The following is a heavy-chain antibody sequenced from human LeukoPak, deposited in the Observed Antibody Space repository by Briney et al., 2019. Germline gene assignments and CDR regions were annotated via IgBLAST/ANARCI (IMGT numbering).Heavy chain of an antibody. D-gene: IGHD1-26*01. CDR1: GYTFTSYA. CDR3: ARVFIVGARYFLDV. V-gene: IGHV1-3*01. Sequence: ASVKVSCKASGYTFTSYAMHWVRQAPGQRLEWMGWINAGNGNTKYSQKFQGRVTITRDTSASTAYMELSSLRSEDTAVYYCARVFIVGARYFLDVWGQGTTVTVSS. J-gene: IGHJ6*02. CDR2: INAGNGNT.